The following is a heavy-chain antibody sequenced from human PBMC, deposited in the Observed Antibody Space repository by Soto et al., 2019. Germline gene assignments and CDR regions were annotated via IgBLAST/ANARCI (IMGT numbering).Heavy chain of an antibody. V-gene: IGHV3-23*01. CDR2: ISGSGGST. J-gene: IGHJ6*02. Sequence: GGSLRLSCAASGFTFSSYAMSWVRQAPGKGLEWVSAISGSGGSTYYADSVKGRFTISRDNSKNTLYLQMNSLRAEDTAVYYCAKDADINPDDYVWGTLRAGMDVWGQGTTVTVSS. CDR3: AKDADINPDDYVWGTLRAGMDV. D-gene: IGHD3-16*01. CDR1: GFTFSSYA.